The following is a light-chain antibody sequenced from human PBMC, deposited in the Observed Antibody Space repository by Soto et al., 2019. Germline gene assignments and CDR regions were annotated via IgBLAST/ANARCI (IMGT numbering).Light chain of an antibody. CDR2: KAS. J-gene: IGKJ4*01. V-gene: IGKV1-5*03. CDR3: QQYNSYPLT. Sequence: DIQMTHSPSTLSASVGDRVTITCRAGQSISGWLAWYQQKPGKAPNLLIYKASSLKSGVPSRFSGSGSGTEYTLTISSLQPDDFATYYCQQYNSYPLTFGGGTKVDIK. CDR1: QSISGW.